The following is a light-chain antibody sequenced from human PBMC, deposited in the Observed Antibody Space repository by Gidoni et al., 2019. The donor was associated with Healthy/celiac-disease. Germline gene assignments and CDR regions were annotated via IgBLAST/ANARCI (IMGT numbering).Light chain of an antibody. J-gene: IGKJ1*01. CDR2: GAS. CDR3: QQYGSSPPET. Sequence: IVLTQSPATLSLSPGERATLSCRASQSVSSRYLAWYQQKPGQAPRLLIYGASRRATGIPDRFSGSGCGTDFTITISRLEPEDFAVDYCQQYGSSPPETFGQGTKVEIK. CDR1: QSVSSRY. V-gene: IGKV3-20*01.